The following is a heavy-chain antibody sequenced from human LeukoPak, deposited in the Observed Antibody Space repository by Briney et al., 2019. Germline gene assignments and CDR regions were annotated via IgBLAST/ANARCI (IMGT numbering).Heavy chain of an antibody. Sequence: SETLSLTCTVSGGSISSSSYYWGWIRQPPGKGLEWIGSIYYSGSTYYNPSLKSRVTISVDTSKNQFSLKLSSVTAADTAVYYCAAAGSRVRRYFQHWGQGTLVTVSS. D-gene: IGHD3-16*01. CDR1: GGSISSSSYY. V-gene: IGHV4-39*07. J-gene: IGHJ1*01. CDR2: IYYSGST. CDR3: AAAGSRVRRYFQH.